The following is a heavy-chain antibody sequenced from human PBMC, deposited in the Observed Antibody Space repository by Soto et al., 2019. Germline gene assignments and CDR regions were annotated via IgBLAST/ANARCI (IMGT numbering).Heavy chain of an antibody. CDR2: IYSGGST. CDR3: ASARRLTAAAFDY. V-gene: IGHV3-66*01. J-gene: IGHJ4*02. CDR1: GFTVSSNY. D-gene: IGHD6-13*01. Sequence: EVQLVESGGGLVQPGGSLRLSCAASGFTVSSNYMSWVRQAPGKGLEWVSVIYSGGSTYYADSVKGRFTIXXDNSKNTXXXXXXXXXXXXXAVYYCASARRLTAAAFDYWGQGTLVTVSS.